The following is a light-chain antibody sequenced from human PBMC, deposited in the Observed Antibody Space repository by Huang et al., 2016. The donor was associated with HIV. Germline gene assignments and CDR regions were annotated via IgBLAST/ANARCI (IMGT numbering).Light chain of an antibody. Sequence: AIRITQSPSSLSASTGDRVTITCRASQGISSYLAWYQQEPGRAPRLLIYAASNLQSGVPSRFSGSGSGADFTLTISGLQSEDFATYYCQQYYTYPRTFGQGTKLEIK. J-gene: IGKJ1*01. CDR3: QQYYTYPRT. CDR2: AAS. CDR1: QGISSY. V-gene: IGKV1-8*01.